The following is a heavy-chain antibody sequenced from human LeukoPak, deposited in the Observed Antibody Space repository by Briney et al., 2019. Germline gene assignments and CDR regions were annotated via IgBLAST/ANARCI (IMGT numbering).Heavy chain of an antibody. J-gene: IGHJ6*02. CDR1: GGSISSGGYS. V-gene: IGHV4-30-2*01. Sequence: SETLSLTCAVSGGSISSGGYSWSWIRQPPGKGLEWIGYIYHSGSTYYNPSLKSRVTISVDRSKNQFSLKLSSVTAADTAVYYCARDDAGWPELLWFGEDYGMDVWGQGTTVTVSS. D-gene: IGHD3-10*01. CDR2: IYHSGST. CDR3: ARDDAGWPELLWFGEDYGMDV.